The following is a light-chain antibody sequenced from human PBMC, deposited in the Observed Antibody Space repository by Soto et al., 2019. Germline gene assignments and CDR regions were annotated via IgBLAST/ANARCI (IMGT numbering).Light chain of an antibody. CDR2: GAS. V-gene: IGKV3-15*01. CDR3: QQYGTSPPIT. CDR1: QSVSSN. J-gene: IGKJ5*01. Sequence: EIVMTHSPATLSVSPGERATLSCRASQSVSSNLAWYQQKPGQAPRLLIYGASTRATGIPARFSGSGSGTDFTLTISSLEPEDFAVYYCQQYGTSPPITFGQGTRLEIK.